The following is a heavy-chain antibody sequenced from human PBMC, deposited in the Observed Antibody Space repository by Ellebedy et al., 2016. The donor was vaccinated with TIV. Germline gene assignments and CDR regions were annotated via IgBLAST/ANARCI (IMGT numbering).Heavy chain of an antibody. CDR1: GFTFSSYW. CDR3: SRNLGHYMLSD. J-gene: IGHJ4*02. D-gene: IGHD2-8*01. V-gene: IGHV3-74*01. Sequence: GESLKISXAASGFTFSSYWMHWVRQAPGKGLVWVSRISSDGSTTVYADSVEGRFTISRDNAKKSLFLQMNSLRVEDTAMYYCSRNLGHYMLSDWGQGSLVTVSS. CDR2: ISSDGSTT.